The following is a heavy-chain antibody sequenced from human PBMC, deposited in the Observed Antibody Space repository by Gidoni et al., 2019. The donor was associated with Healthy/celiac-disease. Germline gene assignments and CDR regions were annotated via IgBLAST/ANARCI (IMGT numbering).Heavy chain of an antibody. V-gene: IGHV3-7*03. CDR1: GFTFSSDW. Sequence: EVQLVESGGGLVQPGGSLRLSCAASGFTFSSDWMSWVRQAPGKGLEWVANIKQDGSEKYYEDSVKGRFTISRDNAKNSLYLQMNSLRAEDTAVYYCARDSFTYYYDSSGYYLGSLFDYWGQGTLVTVSS. CDR3: ARDSFTYYYDSSGYYLGSLFDY. CDR2: IKQDGSEK. J-gene: IGHJ4*02. D-gene: IGHD3-22*01.